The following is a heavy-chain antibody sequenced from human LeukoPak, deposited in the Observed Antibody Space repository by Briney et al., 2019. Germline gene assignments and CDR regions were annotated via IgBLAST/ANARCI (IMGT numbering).Heavy chain of an antibody. J-gene: IGHJ4*02. CDR2: ISGSGAST. Sequence: GGSLRLSCAASGFTFNNYAMSWVRQAPGKGLEWVSSISGSGASTYYADSLRGRFTIMRDNSKNTLYLQMNSLRAEDTAVYYCCTSPSFGSSWYQFNYWGQGALVIVSS. CDR1: GFTFNNYA. V-gene: IGHV3-23*01. CDR3: CTSPSFGSSWYQFNY. D-gene: IGHD6-13*01.